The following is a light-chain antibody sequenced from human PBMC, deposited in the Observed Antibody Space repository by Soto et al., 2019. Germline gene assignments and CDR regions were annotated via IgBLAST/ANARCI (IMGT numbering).Light chain of an antibody. CDR1: QSVNSY. Sequence: EIVLTQSPATLSLSPGERATLSCRASQSVNSYLAWYQQKPGQAPRLLIYEGSKRATGIPARFSGSGSGTDFPLTISSLEPEDFAVYYCQHRSNWPATFGQGTKVEIK. CDR2: EGS. CDR3: QHRSNWPAT. V-gene: IGKV3-11*01. J-gene: IGKJ2*01.